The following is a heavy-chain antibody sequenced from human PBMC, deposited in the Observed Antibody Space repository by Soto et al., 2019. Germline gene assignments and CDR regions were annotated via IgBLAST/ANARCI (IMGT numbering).Heavy chain of an antibody. V-gene: IGHV3-23*01. CDR2: IGGSGATT. D-gene: IGHD3-16*01. CDR1: GFTFNNYG. Sequence: GGSLRLSCAASGFTFNNYGMGWIRQAPGKGLEWVSAIGGSGATTYYADYVKGRFTISRDNSKNTLDLQMNSLRVEDTAVYYCAKEGGSRLPFNYWGQGTLVTVSS. J-gene: IGHJ4*02. CDR3: AKEGGSRLPFNY.